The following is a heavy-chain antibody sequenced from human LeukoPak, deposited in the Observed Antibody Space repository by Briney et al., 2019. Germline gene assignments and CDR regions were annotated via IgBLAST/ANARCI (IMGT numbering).Heavy chain of an antibody. CDR2: INWNGGST. CDR1: GFNFDGYG. Sequence: GSLRLSCSGSGFNFDGYGMGWVRQGSGEGLEWVFGINWNGGSTGYADSVKGRFTISRDNSKNTLYLQMNSLRAEDTAVYYCAKGQQWLGRDAFDIWGQGTMVTVSS. V-gene: IGHV3-20*04. CDR3: AKGQQWLGRDAFDI. J-gene: IGHJ3*02. D-gene: IGHD6-19*01.